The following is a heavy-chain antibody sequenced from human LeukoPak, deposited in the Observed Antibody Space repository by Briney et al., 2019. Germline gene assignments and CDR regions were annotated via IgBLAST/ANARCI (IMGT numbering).Heavy chain of an antibody. CDR2: ISGSGGST. CDR3: AKVFPLDCSSTSCYPPGYFQH. J-gene: IGHJ1*01. Sequence: EGSLILCCAASGFTFSSYGMHWVRQAPGKGLEWVSAISGSGGSTYYADSVKGRFTISRDNSKNTLYLQMNSLRAEDTAVYYCAKVFPLDCSSTSCYPPGYFQHWGQGTLVTVSS. CDR1: GFTFSSYG. V-gene: IGHV3-23*01. D-gene: IGHD2-2*01.